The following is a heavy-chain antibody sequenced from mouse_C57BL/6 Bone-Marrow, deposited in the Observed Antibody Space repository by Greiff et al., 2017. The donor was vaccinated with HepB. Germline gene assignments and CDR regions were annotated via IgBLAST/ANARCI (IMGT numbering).Heavy chain of an antibody. D-gene: IGHD4-1*01. J-gene: IGHJ4*01. CDR3: TRAGLGGRTMDY. CDR1: GYTFTNSW. Sequence: QVQLQQSGSVLVRPGGSVKLSCKASGYTFTNSWMHWAKQRPGQGLEWLGRIHPNSGDTDYNDKFKGKATLTIDTSSNTTYVDLSSLTSEDSAVYYCTRAGLGGRTMDYWGQGTSVTVSS. CDR2: IHPNSGDT. V-gene: IGHV1S130*01.